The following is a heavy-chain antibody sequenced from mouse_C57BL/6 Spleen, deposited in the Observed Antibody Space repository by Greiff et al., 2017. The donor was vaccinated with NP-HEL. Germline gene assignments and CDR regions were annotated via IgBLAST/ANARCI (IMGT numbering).Heavy chain of an antibody. J-gene: IGHJ1*03. D-gene: IGHD2-10*01. Sequence: VQLQQSGPELVKPGASVKISCKASGYAFSSSWMNWVKQRPGKALEWIGRIYPGDGDTNYNGKFKGKATLTADKSSSTAYMQLSSLTSEDSAVYFCAQAYYGKEGCDVWGTGTTVTVSS. CDR2: IYPGDGDT. CDR1: GYAFSSSW. CDR3: AQAYYGKEGCDV. V-gene: IGHV1-82*01.